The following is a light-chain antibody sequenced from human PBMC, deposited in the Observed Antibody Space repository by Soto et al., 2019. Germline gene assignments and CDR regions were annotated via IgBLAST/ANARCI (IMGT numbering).Light chain of an antibody. J-gene: IGKJ1*01. CDR2: GAS. CDR1: QSVTSNY. CDR3: HQYGSSPGT. V-gene: IGKV3-20*01. Sequence: IVLTQSPGTLSLSAGERATLSCRASQSVTSNYLAWYQQKPGQAPWLLIFGASIRATGLPDRFSGSGSGTDFTLTISRLEPEDFAVYYCHQYGSSPGTFGQGTKVDIK.